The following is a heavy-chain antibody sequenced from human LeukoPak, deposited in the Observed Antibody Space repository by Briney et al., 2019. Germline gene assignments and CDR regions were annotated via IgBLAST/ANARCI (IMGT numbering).Heavy chain of an antibody. J-gene: IGHJ3*02. CDR3: ARDTQLTTVTTPDAFDI. V-gene: IGHV1-2*02. CDR2: INPNSGGT. CDR1: GYTITGYY. Sequence: ASVKVSCKASGYTITGYYMHWVRQAPGQGLEWMGWINPNSGGTNYAQKFQGRVTMTRDTSISTAYMELSRLRSDDTAVYYCARDTQLTTVTTPDAFDIWGQGTMVTVSS. D-gene: IGHD4-17*01.